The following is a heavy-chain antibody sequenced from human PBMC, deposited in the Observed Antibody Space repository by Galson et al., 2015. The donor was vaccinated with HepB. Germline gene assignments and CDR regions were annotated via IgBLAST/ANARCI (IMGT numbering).Heavy chain of an antibody. V-gene: IGHV5-10-1*01. D-gene: IGHD3-9*01. J-gene: IGHJ5*02. CDR1: GYSFTSYW. Sequence: QSGAEVKKPGESLRISCTGSGYSFTSYWISWVRQMPGKGLEWMGRIDPSDSYTNYSPSFQGHVTISADKSISTAYLQWSSLKASDTAMYYCASEQDYDILTGYPSNWFDPWGQGTLVTVSS. CDR2: IDPSDSYT. CDR3: ASEQDYDILTGYPSNWFDP.